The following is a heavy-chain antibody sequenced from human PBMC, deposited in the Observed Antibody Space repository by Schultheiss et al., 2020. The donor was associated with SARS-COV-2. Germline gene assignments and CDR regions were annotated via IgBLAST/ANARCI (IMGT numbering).Heavy chain of an antibody. Sequence: GESLKISCAASGFTFSSYAMSWVRQAPGKGLEWVSYISSSDSTIYYADSVKGRFTISRDNAKNSLYLQMNSLRAEDTAVYYCARAVSYYYGMDVWGQGTTVTVSS. J-gene: IGHJ6*02. V-gene: IGHV3-48*03. CDR3: ARAVSYYYGMDV. CDR2: ISSSDSTI. CDR1: GFTFSSYA.